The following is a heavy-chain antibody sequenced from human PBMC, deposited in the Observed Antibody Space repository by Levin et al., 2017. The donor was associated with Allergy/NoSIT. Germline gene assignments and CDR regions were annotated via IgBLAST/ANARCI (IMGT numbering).Heavy chain of an antibody. CDR1: GGSFSGYY. Sequence: SQTLSLTCAVYGGSFSGYYWSWIRQPPGKGLEWIGEINHSGSTNYNPSLKSRVTISVDTSKNQFSLKLSSVTAADTAVYYCARGKSSSINPHSSSRSFYYYYGMDVWGQGTTVTVSS. CDR3: ARGKSSSINPHSSSRSFYYYYGMDV. D-gene: IGHD6-13*01. CDR2: INHSGST. J-gene: IGHJ6*02. V-gene: IGHV4-34*01.